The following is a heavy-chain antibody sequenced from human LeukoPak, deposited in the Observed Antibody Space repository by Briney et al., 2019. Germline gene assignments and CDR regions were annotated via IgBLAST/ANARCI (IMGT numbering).Heavy chain of an antibody. CDR1: GGSISSSSYY. V-gene: IGHV4-39*07. J-gene: IGHJ5*02. CDR2: IYYSGST. Sequence: SETLSLTCTVSGGSISSSSYYWGWIRQPPWKGLEWIGSIYYSGSTYYNPSLKSRVTISVDTSKNQFSLKLSSVTAADTAVYYCARRQIRIAAAASNWFDPWGQGTLVTVSS. D-gene: IGHD6-13*01. CDR3: ARRQIRIAAAASNWFDP.